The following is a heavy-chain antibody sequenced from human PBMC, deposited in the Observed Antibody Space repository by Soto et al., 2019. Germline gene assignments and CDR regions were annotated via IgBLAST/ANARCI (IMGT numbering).Heavy chain of an antibody. CDR2: ISPYSGNT. V-gene: IGHV1-18*01. Sequence: QVQLVQSGDEVRKPGSSVKVSFKASGYIFVNYGIAWVRQAPGQGLEWMGWISPYSGNTHSASKVQGRLTMTTDTSTSAAYMDLESLTCDDAAVYYCGMVDNFVTPTPQDVWGQGTTVTVSS. CDR1: GYIFVNYG. CDR3: GMVDNFVTPTPQDV. D-gene: IGHD3-16*02. J-gene: IGHJ6*02.